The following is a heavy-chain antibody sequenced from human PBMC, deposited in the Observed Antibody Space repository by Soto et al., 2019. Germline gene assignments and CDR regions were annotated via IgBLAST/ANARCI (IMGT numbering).Heavy chain of an antibody. Sequence: ASVKVSCKASGYTFTSYYMHWVRQAPGQGLEWMGIINPSGGSTSYAQKFQGRVTMTRDTSTSTVYMELSSLRSEDTAVYYRARDMYTMVRGPDNWFDPWGQGTLVTVSA. J-gene: IGHJ5*02. D-gene: IGHD3-10*01. CDR2: INPSGGST. CDR3: ARDMYTMVRGPDNWFDP. CDR1: GYTFTSYY. V-gene: IGHV1-46*01.